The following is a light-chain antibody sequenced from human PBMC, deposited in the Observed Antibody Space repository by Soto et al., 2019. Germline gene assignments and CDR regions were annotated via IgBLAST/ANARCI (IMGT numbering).Light chain of an antibody. CDR3: QHYNAFPWP. J-gene: IGKJ1*01. Sequence: DIQMTQSPSTLSASVGDRVTITCRASQSIRNWLAWYQDKPGKAHKLLIYGASSLESGVTSRFSGSGSGTEFTLTIGGMQPDDFATYYCQHYNAFPWPFGQGTKVEIK. CDR1: QSIRNW. V-gene: IGKV1-5*01. CDR2: GAS.